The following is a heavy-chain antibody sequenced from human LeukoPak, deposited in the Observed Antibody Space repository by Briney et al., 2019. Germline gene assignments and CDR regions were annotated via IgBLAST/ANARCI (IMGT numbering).Heavy chain of an antibody. CDR2: ISGSGGST. Sequence: PGGSLRLSCAASGFTFSSYAMSWVRQAPGKGLEWVSAISGSGGSTYYADSVKGRFTISRDNSKNTLYLQMNSLRAEDTAVYYCAKVSYDSSGYYDAFDIWGQGTMVTVSS. CDR3: AKVSYDSSGYYDAFDI. V-gene: IGHV3-23*01. J-gene: IGHJ3*02. D-gene: IGHD3-22*01. CDR1: GFTFSSYA.